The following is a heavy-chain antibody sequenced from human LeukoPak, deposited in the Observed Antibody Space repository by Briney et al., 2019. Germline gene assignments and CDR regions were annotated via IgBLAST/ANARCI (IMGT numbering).Heavy chain of an antibody. V-gene: IGHV3-74*01. Sequence: GGSLRLSCAASGFTFSTYWMHWVRQAPGKGLVWVSRINSDGSIINYADSVKGRFTISRDNAKNTLYLHMNSLRAGDTAVYYCVLVTTGSWGQGTMVTVS. CDR1: GFTFSTYW. CDR2: INSDGSII. J-gene: IGHJ3*01. D-gene: IGHD4-17*01. CDR3: VLVTTGS.